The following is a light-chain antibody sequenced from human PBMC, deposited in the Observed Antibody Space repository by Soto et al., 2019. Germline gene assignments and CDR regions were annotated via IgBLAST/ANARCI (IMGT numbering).Light chain of an antibody. V-gene: IGKV3-20*01. CDR3: QQYGSSHT. CDR1: QSISSNY. J-gene: IGKJ2*01. Sequence: EIVLTQSPGTLSLSPGERATLSCRASQSISSNYLAWYQQRPGQAPRLLIYGASSRAAGIPDRFSGSGSGTDFTLTISRLEPEDFAVYYGQQYGSSHTFGQGTKLEIK. CDR2: GAS.